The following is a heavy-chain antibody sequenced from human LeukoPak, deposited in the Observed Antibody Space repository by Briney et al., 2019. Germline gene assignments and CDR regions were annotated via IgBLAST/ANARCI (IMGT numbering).Heavy chain of an antibody. V-gene: IGHV1-18*01. D-gene: IGHD2-15*01. CDR3: ARDTKRGGYCSGGRCYSWFDF. CDR1: GYTFPSYG. CDR2: ISAHNGDT. J-gene: IGHJ4*02. Sequence: ASVKVSCKASGYTFPSYGISWVRQAPGQGLEWMGWISAHNGDTKYAQRLQGRVTMTTDMSTSTAYMDLRSLRSDDTAVYYCARDTKRGGYCSGGRCYSWFDFWGQGTPFTVSS.